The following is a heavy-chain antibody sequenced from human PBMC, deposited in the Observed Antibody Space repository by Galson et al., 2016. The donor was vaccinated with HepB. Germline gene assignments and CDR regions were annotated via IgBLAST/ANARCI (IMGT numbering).Heavy chain of an antibody. V-gene: IGHV3-23*01. D-gene: IGHD3-10*01. CDR2: ISRNGGGT. Sequence: SLRLSCAVSGFTFSSYAMTWVRQAPGKGLEWVSTISRNGGGTYYADSVMSGFTISRDNSKSTLYLQMNSLRAEDTALDYCANHPRGDSPYYFDYWGQGTLVTVSS. J-gene: IGHJ4*02. CDR1: GFTFSSYA. CDR3: ANHPRGDSPYYFDY.